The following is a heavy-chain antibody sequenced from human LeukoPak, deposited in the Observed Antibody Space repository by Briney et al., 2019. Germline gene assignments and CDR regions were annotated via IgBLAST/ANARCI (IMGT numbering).Heavy chain of an antibody. D-gene: IGHD3-22*01. J-gene: IGHJ3*02. V-gene: IGHV1-18*01. CDR3: ARVGGYYDSSGYHADHNDAFDI. Sequence: ASVKVSCKASGYTFTSYGISWVRQAPGQGLEWMGWISAYNGNTNYAQKLQGRVTMTTDTSTSTAYMELRSLRSDDTAVYYCARVGGYYDSSGYHADHNDAFDIWGQGTMVTVSS. CDR2: ISAYNGNT. CDR1: GYTFTSYG.